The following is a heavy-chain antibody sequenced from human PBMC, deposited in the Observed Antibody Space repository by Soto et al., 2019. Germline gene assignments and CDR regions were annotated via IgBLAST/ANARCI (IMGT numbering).Heavy chain of an antibody. CDR1: GGSVRSGSFY. D-gene: IGHD4-17*01. J-gene: IGHJ4*02. CDR3: ARAYVYRDTMGFDY. V-gene: IGHV4-61*01. CDR2: IYYTGTT. Sequence: SETLSLTCTVSGGSVRSGSFYWSWIRQPPGKGLEWIGYIYYTGTTNYNPSLKSRGTISVDTSKNQFSLKLRSVTPADTAVFYCARAYVYRDTMGFDYWGRGTMVTVYS.